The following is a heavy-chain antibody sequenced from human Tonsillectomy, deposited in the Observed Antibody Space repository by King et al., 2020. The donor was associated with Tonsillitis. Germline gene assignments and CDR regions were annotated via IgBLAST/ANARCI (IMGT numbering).Heavy chain of an antibody. CDR1: GFTFSGSA. CDR2: IRSKANSYAT. J-gene: IGHJ5*02. Sequence: VQLVESGGGFVQPGGSLKLSCAASGFTFSGSAMHWVRQASGKGLEWVGRIRSKANSYATAYAASVKGRFTISRDDSKNTAYLQMNSLKTDDTAVYYCTAVYYGSGRVAAFDPWGQGTLVTVSS. CDR3: TAVYYGSGRVAAFDP. D-gene: IGHD3-10*01. V-gene: IGHV3-73*01.